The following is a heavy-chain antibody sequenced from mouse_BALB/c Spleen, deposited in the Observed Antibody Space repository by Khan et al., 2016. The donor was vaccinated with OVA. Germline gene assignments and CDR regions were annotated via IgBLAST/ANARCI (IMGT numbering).Heavy chain of an antibody. J-gene: IGHJ3*01. V-gene: IGHV1S135*01. CDR2: IDPFNGST. CDR1: DSSFTDYY. CDR3: ERNGITTWFAY. Sequence: VQLQQSGPELMKPGASVKMSCKASDSSFTDYYMHWMKQSHGKSLEWIGYIDPFNGSTTYNQKFKGKATLTVDKSSSTAYMHLNSLTSEDSAVYYCERNGITTWFAYWGQGTLVTVSA. D-gene: IGHD2-4*01.